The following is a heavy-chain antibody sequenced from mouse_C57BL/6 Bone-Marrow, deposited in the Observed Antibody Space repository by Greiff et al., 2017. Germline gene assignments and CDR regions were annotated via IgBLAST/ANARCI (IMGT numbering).Heavy chain of an antibody. CDR2: ISSGSSTL. Sequence: EVQGVASGGGLVKPGGSLKLSCAASGFTFSDYGMHWVRQAPEKWLEWVAYISSGSSTLYYADTVKGRFPISRYNAKNTLFLQMTSLRSEDTAIYYCACLSTMITTGNAMDYWGQGTSVTVSS. CDR1: GFTFSDYG. CDR3: ACLSTMITTGNAMDY. J-gene: IGHJ4*01. V-gene: IGHV5-17*01. D-gene: IGHD2-4*01.